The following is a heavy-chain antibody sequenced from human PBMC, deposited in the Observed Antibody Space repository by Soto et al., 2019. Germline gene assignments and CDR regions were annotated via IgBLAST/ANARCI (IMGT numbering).Heavy chain of an antibody. D-gene: IGHD2-2*01. J-gene: IGHJ5*02. CDR1: GGSFSGYY. CDR2: INHSGST. Sequence: SETLSLTCAVYGGSFSGYYWSWIRQPPGKGLEWIGEINHSGSTNYNPSLKSRVTISVDTSKNQFSLKLSSVTAADTAVYYCARGKTADTYNWFDPWGQGTLVTVSS. V-gene: IGHV4-34*01. CDR3: ARGKTADTYNWFDP.